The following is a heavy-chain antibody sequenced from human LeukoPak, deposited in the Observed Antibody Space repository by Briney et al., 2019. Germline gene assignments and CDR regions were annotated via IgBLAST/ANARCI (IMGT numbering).Heavy chain of an antibody. CDR3: ARDAVAAAAAPQRVDY. CDR1: GFHLCSQW. Sequence: GSLRTSFGAPGFHLCSQWKSWVRPAPGEGPEGVAHKKQDGSEKNYVDSVKGRFTISRDNAKNSLYLQMNSLRAEDTAVYYCARDAVAAAAAPQRVDYWGQGTLITVSS. V-gene: IGHV3-7*01. D-gene: IGHD6-13*01. J-gene: IGHJ4*02. CDR2: KKQDGSEK.